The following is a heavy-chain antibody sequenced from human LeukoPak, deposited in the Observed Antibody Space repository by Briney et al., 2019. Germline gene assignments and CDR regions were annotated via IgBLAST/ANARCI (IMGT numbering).Heavy chain of an antibody. V-gene: IGHV4-31*03. D-gene: IGHD6-19*01. J-gene: IGHJ4*02. CDR1: GGSISSGNYY. Sequence: SQTLSLTCSVSGGSISSGNYYWSWIRQHPGKGLEWIGYIYFSGSTYYHPSLMSRVTISLDKSKNQFSLKLSSVTAADTAVYYCARETRAVADPRFDYWGQGILVTVSS. CDR3: ARETRAVADPRFDY. CDR2: IYFSGST.